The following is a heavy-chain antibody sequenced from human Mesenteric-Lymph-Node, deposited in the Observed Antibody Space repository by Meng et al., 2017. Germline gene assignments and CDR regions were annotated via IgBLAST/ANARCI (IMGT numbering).Heavy chain of an antibody. V-gene: IGHV4-31*03. Sequence: QVQLQESGPGLVKPSQTLSLTCTVSGGSISSGGHSWSWIRQHPGKGLEWIAYIYYSGSTYYNPSLKSRVILSVDTSKNQFSLKLSSVTAADTAVYYCARVDSSGYFLDYWGQG. CDR1: GGSISSGGHS. D-gene: IGHD3-22*01. CDR3: ARVDSSGYFLDY. CDR2: IYYSGST. J-gene: IGHJ4*01.